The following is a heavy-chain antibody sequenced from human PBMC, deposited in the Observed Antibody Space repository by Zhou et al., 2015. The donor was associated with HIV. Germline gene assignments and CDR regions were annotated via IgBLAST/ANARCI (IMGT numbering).Heavy chain of an antibody. D-gene: IGHD3-22*01. Sequence: QLQLVQSGAELKKPGSSVKVSCKASGGTFITYAINWMRQAPGQGLEWMGGITPIFGSTNYAQKFQGRVTITADESTSTAYMELSSLRSEDTAVYYCARRTIVATLEYYYDSSGYPYYYYGMDVWGQGTTVTVSS. J-gene: IGHJ6*02. V-gene: IGHV1-69*01. CDR1: GGTFITYA. CDR3: ARRTIVATLEYYYDSSGYPYYYYGMDV. CDR2: ITPIFGST.